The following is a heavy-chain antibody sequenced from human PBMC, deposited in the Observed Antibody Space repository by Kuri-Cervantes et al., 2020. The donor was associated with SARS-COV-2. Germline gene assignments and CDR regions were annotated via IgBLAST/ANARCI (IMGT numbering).Heavy chain of an antibody. V-gene: IGHV3-21*01. CDR1: GFTFSSYC. CDR3: ARDPY. CDR2: ISSSSSNI. J-gene: IGHJ4*02. Sequence: GESLKISCTASGFTFSSYCMNWVRQAPGKGLEWVSSISSSSSNIYYADSVKGRFTIPRDNAKNSLYLQMNSLRAEDMAVYYCARDPYWGQGTLATVSS.